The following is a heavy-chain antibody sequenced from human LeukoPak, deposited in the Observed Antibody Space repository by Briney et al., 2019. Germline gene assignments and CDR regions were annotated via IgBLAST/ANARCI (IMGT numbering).Heavy chain of an antibody. V-gene: IGHV4-38-2*01. J-gene: IGHJ4*02. CDR1: GYSISSGYY. CDR2: MYHSGST. Sequence: PSETLSLTCAVPGYSISSGYYWGWIRQPPGKGLEWIGNMYHSGSTYYNPSLKSRVTISIDTSKDQFSLKLSSVTAADTAVYYCARRRSNYNFDYWGQGTLVTVSS. D-gene: IGHD4-11*01. CDR3: ARRRSNYNFDY.